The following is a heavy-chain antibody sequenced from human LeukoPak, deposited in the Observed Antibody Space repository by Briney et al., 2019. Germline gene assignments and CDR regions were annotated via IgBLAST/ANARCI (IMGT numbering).Heavy chain of an antibody. J-gene: IGHJ4*02. D-gene: IGHD3-16*02. CDR1: GYTFTSYY. CDR3: ASLPIMITCGGVIVRDY. CDR2: INPSGGST. Sequence: ASVTVSCKASGYTFTSYYMHWVRQAPGQGLEWMGLINPSGGSTSYAQKFQGRVTMTRDTSTSTVYMKLSSLRSEDTAVYYCASLPIMITCGGVIVRDYWGQGTLVTVSS. V-gene: IGHV1-46*01.